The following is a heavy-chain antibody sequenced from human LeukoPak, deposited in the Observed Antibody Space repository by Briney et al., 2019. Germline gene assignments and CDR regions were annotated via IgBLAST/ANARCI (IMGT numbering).Heavy chain of an antibody. CDR3: ARGTDCGGDCYPYYFDY. D-gene: IGHD2-21*01. V-gene: IGHV4-39*07. Sequence: SETLSLTCTVSDGSISSSSYYWGWIRQPPGKGLEWIGSIYYSGSTNYNPSLKSRVTISVDTSKNQFSLKLSSVTAADTAVYYCARGTDCGGDCYPYYFDYWGQGTLVTVSS. J-gene: IGHJ4*02. CDR1: DGSISSSSYY. CDR2: IYYSGST.